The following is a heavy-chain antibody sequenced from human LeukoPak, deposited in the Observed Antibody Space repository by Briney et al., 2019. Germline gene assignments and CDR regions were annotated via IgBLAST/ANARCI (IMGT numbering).Heavy chain of an antibody. D-gene: IGHD6-13*01. CDR3: ARDRGSWGYYYMDV. V-gene: IGHV3-7*01. CDR2: IKQDGSEK. CDR1: GFTFRSYW. J-gene: IGHJ6*03. Sequence: PGGSLRLSCAASGFTFRSYWMSWVRQAPGQGLEWVANIKQDGSEKYYVDSVKGRFTISRDNAKNSLYLQMNSLRAEDTAVYYCARDRGSWGYYYMDVWGKGTTVTISS.